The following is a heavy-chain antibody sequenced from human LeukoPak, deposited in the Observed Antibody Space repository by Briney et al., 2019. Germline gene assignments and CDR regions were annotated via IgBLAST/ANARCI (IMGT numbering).Heavy chain of an antibody. CDR2: MNPNSGNT. J-gene: IGHJ3*02. CDR1: GSTFTSYD. D-gene: IGHD3-10*01. Sequence: ASVKVSCKASGSTFTSYDINWVRQATGQGLEWMGWMNPNSGNTGYAQKFQGRVTMTRNTSISTAYMELSSLRSEDTAVYYCARETTGRGSFDIWGQGTMVTVSS. V-gene: IGHV1-8*01. CDR3: ARETTGRGSFDI.